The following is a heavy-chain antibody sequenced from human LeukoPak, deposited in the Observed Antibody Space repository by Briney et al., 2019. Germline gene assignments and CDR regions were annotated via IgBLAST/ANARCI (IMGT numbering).Heavy chain of an antibody. CDR1: GFTLSSYS. Sequence: GGSLRLSCAASGFTLSSYSLNWVRQAAGKGLEWVSSITSSSTYIYSADSVKGRFTISRDNAKNSLFLQMNSLRVEDTGIYYCARGDYSSGWSLEYWGQGTLVTVSS. J-gene: IGHJ4*02. V-gene: IGHV3-21*01. CDR2: ITSSSTYI. D-gene: IGHD6-19*01. CDR3: ARGDYSSGWSLEY.